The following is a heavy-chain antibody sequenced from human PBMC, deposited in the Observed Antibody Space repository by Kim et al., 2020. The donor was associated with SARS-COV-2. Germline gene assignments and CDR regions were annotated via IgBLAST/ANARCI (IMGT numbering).Heavy chain of an antibody. J-gene: IGHJ4*02. CDR3: ARRSSSWYVHFDY. CDR2: IYYSGST. CDR1: GGSISSSSYY. V-gene: IGHV4-39*01. D-gene: IGHD6-13*01. Sequence: SETLSLTCTVSGGSISSSSYYWGWIRQPPGKGLEWIGSIYYSGSTYYNPSLKSRVTISVDTSKNQFSLKLSSVTAADTAVYYCARRSSSWYVHFDYWGQGTLVTVSS.